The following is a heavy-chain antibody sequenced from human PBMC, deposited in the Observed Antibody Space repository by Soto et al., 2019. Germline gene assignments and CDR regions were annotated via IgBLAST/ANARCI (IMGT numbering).Heavy chain of an antibody. Sequence: GVSLRLSCAASGFTFSNALMNWVRQAPGEGLEWVGRIKSKTDGGTTDYAAPVKGRFTISRDDSKNTLYLQMNSLKTEDTAVYYCIILTKNDLWSGNNWLEPWGQETQVSVAS. J-gene: IGHJ5*02. D-gene: IGHD3-3*01. CDR2: IKSKTDGGTT. CDR3: IILTKNDLWSGNNWLEP. V-gene: IGHV3-15*07. CDR1: GFTFSNAL.